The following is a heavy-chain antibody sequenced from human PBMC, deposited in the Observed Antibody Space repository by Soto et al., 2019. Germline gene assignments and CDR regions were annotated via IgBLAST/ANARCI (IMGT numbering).Heavy chain of an antibody. V-gene: IGHV4-59*01. J-gene: IGHJ4*02. D-gene: IGHD1-26*01. CDR2: IYYSGST. CDR3: ASSVVGATGIDY. CDR1: GGSISSYY. Sequence: SETLSLTCTVSGGSISSYYWSWIRRPPGKGLEWIGYIYYSGSTNYNPSLKSRVTISVDTSKNQFSLKLSSVTAADTAVYYCASSVVGATGIDYWGQGTLVTVSS.